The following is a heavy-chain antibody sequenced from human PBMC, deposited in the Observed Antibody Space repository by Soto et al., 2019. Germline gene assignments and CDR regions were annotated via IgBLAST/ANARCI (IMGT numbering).Heavy chain of an antibody. Sequence: QVQLVQSGAEVKKPGASVKVSCKASGDTDTNYVISWVRQAPGQGLEWMGGIFPKFGTTYSAQKLQDRLTITADESTSTVYMQLSSLRLDDTAVYYCEAEMTFGKLSVVWGQGTTVTVSS. CDR1: GDTDTNYV. V-gene: IGHV1-69*01. CDR2: IFPKFGTT. J-gene: IGHJ6*02. CDR3: EAEMTFGKLSVV. D-gene: IGHD3-16*02.